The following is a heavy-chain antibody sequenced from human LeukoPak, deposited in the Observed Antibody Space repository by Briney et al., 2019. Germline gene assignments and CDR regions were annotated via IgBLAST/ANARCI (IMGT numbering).Heavy chain of an antibody. Sequence: PGGSLRLSCAASGFTFSSYSMNWVRQAPGKGLEWVSSISSSSSYIYYADSVKGRFTISRDNAKNSLYLQMNSLRAEDTAVYYCARVKGVTPRLHDAFDIWGQGTMVTVSS. J-gene: IGHJ3*02. CDR1: GFTFSSYS. V-gene: IGHV3-21*01. CDR2: ISSSSSYI. CDR3: ARVKGVTPRLHDAFDI. D-gene: IGHD2-21*02.